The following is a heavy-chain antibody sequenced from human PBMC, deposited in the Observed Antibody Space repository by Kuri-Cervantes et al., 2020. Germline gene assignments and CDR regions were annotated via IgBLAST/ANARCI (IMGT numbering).Heavy chain of an antibody. CDR2: INPIFGTA. V-gene: IGHV1-69*06. Sequence: SVKVSCKASGYTFTSYDINWVRQATGQGLEWMGWINPIFGTANYAQKFQGRVTITADKSTSTAYMELSSLRSEDTAVYYCARDRPGSSDYPGTDAFDIWAKGQWSPSPQ. J-gene: IGHJ3*02. CDR3: ARDRPGSSDYPGTDAFDI. CDR1: GYTFTSYD. D-gene: IGHD3-22*01.